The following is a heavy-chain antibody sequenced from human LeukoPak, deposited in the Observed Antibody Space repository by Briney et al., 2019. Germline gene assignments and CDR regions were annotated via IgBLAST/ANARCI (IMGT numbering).Heavy chain of an antibody. D-gene: IGHD3-10*01. CDR3: ARDQDIGPYYYGSGSHFDY. CDR1: GYTFTGYY. Sequence: ASVKVSCKASGYTFTGYYMHWVRQAPGQGLEWMGWINPNSGGTNYAQKFQGRVTMTRDTSISTAYMELSRLRSDDTAVYYCARDQDIGPYYYGSGSHFDYWGQGTLVTVSS. V-gene: IGHV1-2*02. J-gene: IGHJ4*02. CDR2: INPNSGGT.